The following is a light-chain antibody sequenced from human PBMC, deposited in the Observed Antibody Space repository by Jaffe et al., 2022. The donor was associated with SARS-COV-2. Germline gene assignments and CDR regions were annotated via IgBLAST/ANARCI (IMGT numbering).Light chain of an antibody. CDR2: ANN. J-gene: IGLJ3*02. CDR1: SSNIGRNA. CDR3: AAWDDSLNGPV. V-gene: IGLV1-44*01. Sequence: QSALTQPPSASETPGQRVTISCSGSSSNIGRNAANWYRQLPGTAPKLVIYANNKRPSGVPDRFSGSKSGTSASLAISGLQSEDEALYYCAAWDDSLNGPVFGGGTRVTVL.